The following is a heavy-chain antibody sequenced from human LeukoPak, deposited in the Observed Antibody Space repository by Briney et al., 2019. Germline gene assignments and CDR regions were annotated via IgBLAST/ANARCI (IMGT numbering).Heavy chain of an antibody. CDR3: ATHPLDYGGTYFLARWLDY. D-gene: IGHD4/OR15-4a*01. J-gene: IGHJ4*02. CDR1: GYTLTELS. Sequence: ASVKVSCKVSGYTLTELSMHWVRQAPGKGLEWMGGFDPEDGETIYAQKFQGRVTVTEDTSTDTAYMELSSLRSEDTAVYHCATHPLDYGGTYFLARWLDYWGQGTLVTVSS. CDR2: FDPEDGET. V-gene: IGHV1-24*01.